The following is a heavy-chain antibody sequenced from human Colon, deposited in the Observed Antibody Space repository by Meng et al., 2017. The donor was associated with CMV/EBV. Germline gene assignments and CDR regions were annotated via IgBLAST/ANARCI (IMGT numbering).Heavy chain of an antibody. J-gene: IGHJ3*02. CDR2: IYYRGST. CDR3: ARELAGQPPNAYDI. CDR1: GGSISGGSISAYY. Sequence: GSLRLSCTVSGGSISGGSISAYYWTWIRQSPGKGLEYIGYIYYRGSTNYNYNPSLKSRVTISVDTSKNQVPLKLRSVTAADTAVYDCARELAGQPPNAYDIWGQGTMVTVSS. V-gene: IGHV4-61*08. D-gene: IGHD2-2*01.